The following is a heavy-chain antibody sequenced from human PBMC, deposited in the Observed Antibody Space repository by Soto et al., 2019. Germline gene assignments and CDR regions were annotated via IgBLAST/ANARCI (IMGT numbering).Heavy chain of an antibody. Sequence: EVQLVESGGGLVQPGGSLRLTCAGSAFNFTSYSLNWVRQAPGKGLEWVSSISATSTYLFYADSVKGRFTISRDNTQNTVSLPMDSLRAEDTALYYCARVNSATGSMHFDHWGQGTLVTVSS. CDR1: AFNFTSYS. V-gene: IGHV3-21*01. CDR3: ARVNSATGSMHFDH. J-gene: IGHJ4*02. D-gene: IGHD3-9*01. CDR2: ISATSTYL.